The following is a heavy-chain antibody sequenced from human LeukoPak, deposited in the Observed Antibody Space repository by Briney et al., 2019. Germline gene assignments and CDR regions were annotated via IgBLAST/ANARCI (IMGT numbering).Heavy chain of an antibody. Sequence: SQTLSLTCTVSGGSINSGDHYWSWIRQPPGKGLEWIGYIYNSGSTYRNPSLKSRVTISLDTSKNQFSLKLSSVTVADTAVYFCASMRGYGYGYSDFWGQGTLVTVSS. CDR2: IYNSGST. CDR1: GGSINSGDHY. CDR3: ASMRGYGYGYSDF. V-gene: IGHV4-30-4*01. D-gene: IGHD5-18*01. J-gene: IGHJ4*02.